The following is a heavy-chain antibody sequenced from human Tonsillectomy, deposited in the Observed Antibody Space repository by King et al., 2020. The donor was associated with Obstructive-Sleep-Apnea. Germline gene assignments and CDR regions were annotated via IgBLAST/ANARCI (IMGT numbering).Heavy chain of an antibody. D-gene: IGHD5-18*01. Sequence: VQLVESGGGVVQPGRSLRLSCAAYGFSFSTYGMHWVRQAPGKGLEWVAVLSYDGSNKYYADSVNGRFIISRDNSKNMLYLQMNSLRTEDPAIYNCARVGATAMYYYNYAMDVWGQGTTVTVSS. CDR2: LSYDGSNK. CDR3: ARVGATAMYYYNYAMDV. CDR1: GFSFSTYG. J-gene: IGHJ6*02. V-gene: IGHV3-30*03.